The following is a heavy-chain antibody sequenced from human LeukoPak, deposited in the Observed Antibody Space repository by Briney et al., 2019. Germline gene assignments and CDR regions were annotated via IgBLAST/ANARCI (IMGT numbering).Heavy chain of an antibody. CDR1: GFIFDDYG. CDR2: INWNGGST. V-gene: IGHV3-20*04. D-gene: IGHD6-19*01. J-gene: IGHJ4*02. CDR3: ARTQAVAGTLDYFDY. Sequence: PGGSLRLSCAASGFIFDDYGMSWVRQAPGKGLEWVSGINWNGGSTGYADSVKGRFTISRDNAKNSLYLQMNSLRAEDTALYYCARTQAVAGTLDYFDYWGQGTLVTVSS.